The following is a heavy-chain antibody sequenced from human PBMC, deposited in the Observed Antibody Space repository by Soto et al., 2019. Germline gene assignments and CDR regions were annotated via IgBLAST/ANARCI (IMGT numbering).Heavy chain of an antibody. J-gene: IGHJ4*02. CDR2: INPSGGST. D-gene: IGHD3-3*01. Sequence: ASVKVSCKASGYTFTSYYMHWVRQAPGQGLEWMGIINPSGGSTSYAQKFQGRVTMTRDTSTSTVYMELSSLRSEDTAVYYCARDPRTDFWSGYCFDYWGQGTLVTVSS. CDR1: GYTFTSYY. V-gene: IGHV1-46*01. CDR3: ARDPRTDFWSGYCFDY.